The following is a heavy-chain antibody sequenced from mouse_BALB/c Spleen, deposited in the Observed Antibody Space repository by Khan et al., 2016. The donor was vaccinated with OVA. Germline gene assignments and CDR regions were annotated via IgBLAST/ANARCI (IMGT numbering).Heavy chain of an antibody. CDR3: ARTARIKY. V-gene: IGHV3-2*02. CDR2: ISYSGST. CDR1: GYSITSVYG. J-gene: IGHJ2*01. Sequence: EVELVESGPGLVKPSQSLSLTCTVTGYSITSVYGWNWIRPFPGNKLEWMGYISYSGSTNYNPSLKSRISITRDTSKNQFFLQLNSVTTEDTATYYWARTARIKYWGQGTTRTVSS. D-gene: IGHD1-2*01.